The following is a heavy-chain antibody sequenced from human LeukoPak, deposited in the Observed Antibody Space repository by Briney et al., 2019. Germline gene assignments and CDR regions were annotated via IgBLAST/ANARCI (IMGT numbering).Heavy chain of an antibody. CDR2: ISSSSSYI. V-gene: IGHV3-21*01. CDR1: GFTFSSYS. D-gene: IGHD6-13*01. J-gene: IGHJ5*02. CDR3: AREGSSWYRYNWFDP. Sequence: GGSLRLSCAASGFTFSSYSMNWVRQAPGKGLEWVSSISSSSSYIYYADSVKGRFTISRDNAKNSLYLQMNSLRAEDTAVYYCAREGSSWYRYNWFDPWGQGTLVTVSS.